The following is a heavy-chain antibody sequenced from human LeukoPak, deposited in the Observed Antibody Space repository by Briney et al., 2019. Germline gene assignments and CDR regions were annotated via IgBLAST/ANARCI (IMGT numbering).Heavy chain of an antibody. CDR2: ISTDGSTT. Sequence: GGSLRLSCSGSGFSFSSYWMQWVRQAPGKGPVWVSRISTDGSTTNYADSVKGRFTISRDNAKNTLYLQMNSLRAEDTAVYYCARDSSSSWVYWGQGTLVTVSS. V-gene: IGHV3-74*01. D-gene: IGHD6-6*01. CDR3: ARDSSSSWVY. CDR1: GFSFSSYW. J-gene: IGHJ4*02.